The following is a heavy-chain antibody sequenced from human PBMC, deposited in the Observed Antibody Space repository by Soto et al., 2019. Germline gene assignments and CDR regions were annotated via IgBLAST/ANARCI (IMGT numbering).Heavy chain of an antibody. CDR3: VKDGSSGWPYFYDMDV. CDR2: ISYDGRNK. CDR1: GFTFSSYG. D-gene: IGHD6-19*01. Sequence: QVQLVESGGGVVQPGRSLRLSCAASGFTFSSYGMHWVRQAPGKGLEWVAVISYDGRNKYYADAVKGRFTISRDNSKNTLYLQISSLRAEDTAVYYCVKDGSSGWPYFYDMDVWGQGTTVTVSS. J-gene: IGHJ6*02. V-gene: IGHV3-30*18.